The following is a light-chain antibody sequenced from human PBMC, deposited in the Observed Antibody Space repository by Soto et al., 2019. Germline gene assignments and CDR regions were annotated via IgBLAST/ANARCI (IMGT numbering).Light chain of an antibody. J-gene: IGKJ1*01. CDR2: AAS. CDR1: QGISNY. CDR3: QKYNSAPQT. Sequence: DIQMTQSPSSLYASVGDRVTIACLAIQGISNYLAWYQQKPGTVPKLLIYAASTLQSGVPSRFSGSVSGTDFTLTISSLQPEDVATYYCQKYNSAPQTFGQGTKVEIK. V-gene: IGKV1-27*01.